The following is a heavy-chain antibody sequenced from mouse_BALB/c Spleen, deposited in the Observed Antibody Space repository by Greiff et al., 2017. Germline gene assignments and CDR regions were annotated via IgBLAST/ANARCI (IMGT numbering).Heavy chain of an antibody. J-gene: IGHJ4*01. D-gene: IGHD2-1*01. V-gene: IGHV5-6-5*01. CDR1: GFTFSSYA. CDR3: ARGPYGNYDYAMDY. Sequence: EVQRVESGGGLVKPGGSLKLSCAASGFTFSSYAMSWVRQTPEKRLEWVASISSGGSTYYPDSVKGRFTISRDNARNILYLQMSSLRSEDTAMYYCARGPYGNYDYAMDYWGQGTSVTVSS. CDR2: ISSGGST.